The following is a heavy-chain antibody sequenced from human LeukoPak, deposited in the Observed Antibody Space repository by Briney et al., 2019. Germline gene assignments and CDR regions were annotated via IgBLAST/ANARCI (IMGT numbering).Heavy chain of an antibody. CDR2: ISGSGGST. J-gene: IGHJ5*02. CDR3: ARAYGSGSYYNVFNWFDP. D-gene: IGHD3-10*01. CDR1: GFTFSSYA. Sequence: GGSLTLSCAASGFTFSSYAMSWVRQAPGKGLEWVSAISGSGGSTYYADSVKGRFTISRDNSKNTLYLQMNSLRAEDTAVYYCARAYGSGSYYNVFNWFDPWGQGTLVTVSS. V-gene: IGHV3-23*01.